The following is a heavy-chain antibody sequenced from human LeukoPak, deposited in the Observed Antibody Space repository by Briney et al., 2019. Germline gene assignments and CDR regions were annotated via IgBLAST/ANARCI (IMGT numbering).Heavy chain of an antibody. D-gene: IGHD6-13*01. Sequence: GGSLRLSCAASGFTFSSYEMNWVRQAPGKGLEWVSYISNSGSTIYYADSVKGRFTISRDNAKNSLYLQMNSLRAEDTAVYYCARDLKGIAAAGTAVDYWGQGTLVTVSS. V-gene: IGHV3-48*03. CDR3: ARDLKGIAAAGTAVDY. J-gene: IGHJ4*02. CDR1: GFTFSSYE. CDR2: ISNSGSTI.